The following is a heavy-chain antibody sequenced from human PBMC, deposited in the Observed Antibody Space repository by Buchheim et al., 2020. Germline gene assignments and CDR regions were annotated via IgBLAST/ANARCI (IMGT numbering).Heavy chain of an antibody. CDR3: ARGGSDYGNFYYAMDV. CDR2: IFQSGST. J-gene: IGHJ6*02. Sequence: QVQLQESGPGLVKPSGTLSLTCAVSGGAISSTTWWAWVRQLPGKGLEWIGEIFQSGSTNYNPSLKSRVTISVDKSKNQFSLKLNSVTAADTAMYYCARGGSDYGNFYYAMDVWGQGTT. CDR1: GGAISSTTW. V-gene: IGHV4-4*02. D-gene: IGHD4-17*01.